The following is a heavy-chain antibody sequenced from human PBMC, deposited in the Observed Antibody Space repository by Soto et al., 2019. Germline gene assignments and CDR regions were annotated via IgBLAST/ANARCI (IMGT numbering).Heavy chain of an antibody. CDR1: GGTFSSYA. J-gene: IGHJ4*02. Sequence: GASVKVSCKASGGTFSSYAISWVRQAPGQGLEWMGGIIPIFGTANYAQKFQGRVTITADKSTSTAYMELSSLRSEDTAVYYCARGDIAAAGELGYWGQGTLVTVSS. CDR2: IIPIFGTA. CDR3: ARGDIAAAGELGY. V-gene: IGHV1-69*06. D-gene: IGHD6-13*01.